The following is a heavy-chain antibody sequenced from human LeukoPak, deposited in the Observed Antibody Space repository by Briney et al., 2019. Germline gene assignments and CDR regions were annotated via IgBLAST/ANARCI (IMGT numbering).Heavy chain of an antibody. J-gene: IGHJ4*02. CDR1: GGSISSSSYY. D-gene: IGHD7-27*01. CDR3: ASGRGVLGTY. Sequence: SETLSLTCTVSGGSISSSSYYWGWIRQPPGKGLEWIGSIYYSGSTYYNPSLKSRVTISVDTSKNQFSLKLSSVTAADTAVYYCASGRGVLGTYWGQGTLVTVSS. V-gene: IGHV4-39*07. CDR2: IYYSGST.